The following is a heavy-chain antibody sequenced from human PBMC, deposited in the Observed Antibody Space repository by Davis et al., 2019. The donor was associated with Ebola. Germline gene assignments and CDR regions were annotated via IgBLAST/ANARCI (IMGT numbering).Heavy chain of an antibody. CDR1: GFTFSSYS. CDR3: ASVSPYSSSWLNWFDP. J-gene: IGHJ5*02. Sequence: GGSLRLSCAASGFTFSSYSMNWVRQAPGKGLEWVSSISSSSSYIYYADSVKGRFTISRDNAKNSLYLQMNSLRAEDTAVYYCASVSPYSSSWLNWFDPWGQGTLVTVSS. CDR2: ISSSSSYI. V-gene: IGHV3-21*01. D-gene: IGHD6-13*01.